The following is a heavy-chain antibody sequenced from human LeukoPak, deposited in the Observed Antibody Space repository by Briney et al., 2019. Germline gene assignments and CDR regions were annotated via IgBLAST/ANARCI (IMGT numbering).Heavy chain of an antibody. J-gene: IGHJ6*02. Sequence: PGRSLRLSCAASGFTFSSHAMHWVRQAPGKGLEWVAVISYDGSNKYYADSVKGRFTISRDNSKNTLYLQMNSLRAEDTAVYYCAREYSSFSSLPPRDYYYYGMDVWGQGTTVTVSS. CDR1: GFTFSSHA. D-gene: IGHD6-6*01. CDR3: AREYSSFSSLPPRDYYYYGMDV. V-gene: IGHV3-30-3*01. CDR2: ISYDGSNK.